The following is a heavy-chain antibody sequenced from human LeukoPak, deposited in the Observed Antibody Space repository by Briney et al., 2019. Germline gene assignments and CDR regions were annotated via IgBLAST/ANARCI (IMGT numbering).Heavy chain of an antibody. CDR1: GFTFDDYG. J-gene: IGHJ3*02. D-gene: IGHD6-13*01. CDR3: ARDLISSSWYSDAFDI. CDR2: INWNGGST. Sequence: GGSLRLSCAASGFTFDDYGMSWVRQAPGKGLEWVSGINWNGGSTGYADSVKGRFTISRDNAKNSLYLQMNSLRAEDTALYYCARDLISSSWYSDAFDIWGQGTMVTVSS. V-gene: IGHV3-20*04.